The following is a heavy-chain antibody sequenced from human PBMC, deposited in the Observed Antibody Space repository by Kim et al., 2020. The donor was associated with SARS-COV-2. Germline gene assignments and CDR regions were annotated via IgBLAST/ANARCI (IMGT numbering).Heavy chain of an antibody. D-gene: IGHD3-3*01. CDR2: ISGSGGST. CDR1: GFTFSSYA. J-gene: IGHJ6*02. V-gene: IGHV3-23*01. Sequence: GGSLRLSCAASGFTFSSYAMSWVRQAPGKGLEWVSAISGSGGSTYYADSVKGRFTISRDNSKNTLYLQMNSRRAEDTAVYYCAKDVSRSTIFGVVTRGGMDVWGQGPTVTVSS. CDR3: AKDVSRSTIFGVVTRGGMDV.